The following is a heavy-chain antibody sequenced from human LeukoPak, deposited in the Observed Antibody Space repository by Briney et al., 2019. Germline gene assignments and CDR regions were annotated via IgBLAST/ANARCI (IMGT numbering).Heavy chain of an antibody. Sequence: PSETLSLTCSVSGGSISIYYWSWIRQPPGKGLEWIGYIHYSGSANYNPSLKSRVTISVDTSKNQFSLKLSSVTAADTAVYYCARTRYMEWLSGPLVVDYWGQGTLVTVSS. CDR2: IHYSGSA. CDR1: GGSISIYY. J-gene: IGHJ4*02. D-gene: IGHD3-3*01. CDR3: ARTRYMEWLSGPLVVDY. V-gene: IGHV4-59*01.